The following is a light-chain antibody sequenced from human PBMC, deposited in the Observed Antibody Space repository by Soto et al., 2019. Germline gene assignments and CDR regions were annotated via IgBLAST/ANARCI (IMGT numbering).Light chain of an antibody. Sequence: QSVLTQPASVSGSPGQSITISCTGTSSDVGGYNYVSWYQQHPGKAPKLMIYEVSYRPSGVSNRFSGSKSGNTASLTISGLQAEDEADYYCSSYTTSSTNVFGTGTKVTVL. J-gene: IGLJ1*01. CDR3: SSYTTSSTNV. CDR1: SSDVGGYNY. V-gene: IGLV2-14*01. CDR2: EVS.